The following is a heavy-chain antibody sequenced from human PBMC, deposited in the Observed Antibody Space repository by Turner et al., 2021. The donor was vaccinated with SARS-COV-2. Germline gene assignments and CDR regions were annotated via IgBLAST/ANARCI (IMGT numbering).Heavy chain of an antibody. CDR3: ARDLGGLRFDY. V-gene: IGHV3-53*01. CDR2: IYSGGST. J-gene: IGHJ4*02. D-gene: IGHD2-15*01. CDR1: GFTVSSNY. Sequence: EVRLLESGGGLVQPGGSLTLSCAASGFTVSSNYMSWVRQAPGKGLDWFSVIYSGGSTFNADSVKGRFTISRDNSKNTLYLQMNSLRAEDTAVYYCARDLGGLRFDYWGQGTLVTVSS.